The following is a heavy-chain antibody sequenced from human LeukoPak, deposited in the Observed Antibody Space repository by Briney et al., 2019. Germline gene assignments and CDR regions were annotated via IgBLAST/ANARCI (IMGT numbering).Heavy chain of an antibody. D-gene: IGHD1-26*01. CDR2: IIPIFGIA. Sequence: SVKVSCKASGGTFSSYAISWVRQAPGQGLEWMGRIIPIFGIANYAQKFQGRVTITADKSTSTAYMELSSLRSEDTAVYYCARGRSTYYYYCYGMDVWGQGTTVTVSS. J-gene: IGHJ6*02. CDR1: GGTFSSYA. V-gene: IGHV1-69*04. CDR3: ARGRSTYYYYCYGMDV.